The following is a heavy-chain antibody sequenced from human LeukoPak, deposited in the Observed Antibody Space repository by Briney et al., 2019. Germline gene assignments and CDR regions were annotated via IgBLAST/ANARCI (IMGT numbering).Heavy chain of an antibody. CDR3: ARVALYESSGHNYFDY. Sequence: SETLSLTCAAYGGSFSAYYWSWIRQPPGKGLEWIGEINHSGSTNYNPSLKSRVTISIDTSKNQFSLKLSSVTAADTAVYYCARVALYESSGHNYFDYWGQGTLVTVSS. J-gene: IGHJ4*02. CDR2: INHSGST. D-gene: IGHD3-22*01. CDR1: GGSFSAYY. V-gene: IGHV4-34*01.